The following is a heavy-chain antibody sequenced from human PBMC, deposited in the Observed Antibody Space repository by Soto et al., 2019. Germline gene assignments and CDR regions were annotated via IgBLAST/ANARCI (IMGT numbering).Heavy chain of an antibody. V-gene: IGHV3-33*01. CDR1: GFSFSSYG. CDR3: ARGRGYTADGYFDL. J-gene: IGHJ2*01. CDR2: ISYDGNTR. D-gene: IGHD3-16*02. Sequence: QAQLVESGGGVVQSGMSLRLSCAASGFSFSSYGMSWVRQGPGRGLEWVATISYDGNTRLYGESVRGRFTISRDDSRNALYLQMNSLTADDTAVFYCARGRGYTADGYFDLWGRGTLVTVSS.